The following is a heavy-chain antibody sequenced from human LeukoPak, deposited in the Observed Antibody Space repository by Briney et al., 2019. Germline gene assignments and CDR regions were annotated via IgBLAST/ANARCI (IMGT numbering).Heavy chain of an antibody. D-gene: IGHD6-6*01. Sequence: GASVKVSCKASGYTFTSYAMHWVRQAPGQRLEWMGWINAGNGNTKYSQKFQGRVTITRDTSASTAYMELSSLRSEDTAVYYCARPYRRSSYYYGMDVWGQGTTVTVSS. CDR1: GYTFTSYA. J-gene: IGHJ6*02. CDR3: ARPYRRSSYYYGMDV. V-gene: IGHV1-3*01. CDR2: INAGNGNT.